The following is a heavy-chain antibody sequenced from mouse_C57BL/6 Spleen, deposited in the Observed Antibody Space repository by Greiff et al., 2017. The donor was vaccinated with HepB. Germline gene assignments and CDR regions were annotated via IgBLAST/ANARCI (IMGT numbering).Heavy chain of an antibody. CDR2: IYPRDGST. Sequence: VKLMESGPELVKPGASVKLSCKASGYTFTSYDINWVKQRPGQGLEWIGWIYPRDGSTKYNEKFKGKATLTVDTSSSTAYMELHSLTSEDSAVYFCARSHYGSSYDRYFDVWGTGTTVTVSS. CDR3: ARSHYGSSYDRYFDV. D-gene: IGHD1-1*01. J-gene: IGHJ1*03. V-gene: IGHV1-85*01. CDR1: GYTFTSYD.